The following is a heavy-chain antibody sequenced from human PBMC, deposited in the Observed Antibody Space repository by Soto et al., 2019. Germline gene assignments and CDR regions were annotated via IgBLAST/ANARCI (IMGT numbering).Heavy chain of an antibody. J-gene: IGHJ4*02. D-gene: IGHD1-1*01. CDR3: ARESTATTYFDY. CDR2: IYYTGST. V-gene: IGHV4-30-4*01. Sequence: QVQLQESGPGLVKPSQTLSLTCTVSGGSISSGDYYWSWIRQPPGKGLEWIGYIYYTGSTYYNPSLKSRVTISVDTSKNRFSLKLSSVTAADTAVYYCARESTATTYFDYWGQGTLVTVSS. CDR1: GGSISSGDYY.